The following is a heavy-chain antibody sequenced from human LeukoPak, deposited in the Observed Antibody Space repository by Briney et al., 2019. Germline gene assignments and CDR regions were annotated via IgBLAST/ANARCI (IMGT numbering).Heavy chain of an antibody. CDR3: ARSAGSSSWYEGYYFDY. D-gene: IGHD6-13*01. Sequence: PGGSLRLSCAASGFTFSRYWMSSVRQAPGKGLEWVANIKQDGSEKYYVDSVKGRFTISRDNAKNSLYLQMNSLRAEDTAVYYCARSAGSSSWYEGYYFDYWGQGTLVTVSS. J-gene: IGHJ4*02. V-gene: IGHV3-7*01. CDR1: GFTFSRYW. CDR2: IKQDGSEK.